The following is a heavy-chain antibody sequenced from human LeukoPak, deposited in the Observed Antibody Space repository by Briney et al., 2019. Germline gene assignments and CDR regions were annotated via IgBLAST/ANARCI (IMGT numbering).Heavy chain of an antibody. J-gene: IGHJ4*02. CDR3: ARGDDYGDYWGLY. CDR1: GGTFSSYA. Sequence: ASVKVSCKASGGTFSSYAISWVRQAPVQGLEWMGWISTYNGNTNYAQKLQGRVTMTTDTSTSTAYMELRSLISDDAAVYYCARGDDYGDYWGLYWGQGTLVTVSS. D-gene: IGHD4-17*01. CDR2: ISTYNGNT. V-gene: IGHV1-18*01.